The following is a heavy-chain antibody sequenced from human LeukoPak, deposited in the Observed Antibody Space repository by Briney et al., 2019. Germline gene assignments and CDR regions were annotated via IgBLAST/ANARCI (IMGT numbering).Heavy chain of an antibody. CDR1: GYTFTSYD. D-gene: IGHD1-26*01. V-gene: IGHV1-8*01. CDR3: TRETGSYHGNDY. J-gene: IGHJ4*02. CDR2: MNPNSGNT. Sequence: ASVKVSCKASGYTFTSYDINWVRQATGQGLEWMGWMNPNSGNTGYAQKFQGRVTMTRNTSISTAYMELSSLRSDDTAVYYCTRETGSYHGNDYWGQGTLVTVSS.